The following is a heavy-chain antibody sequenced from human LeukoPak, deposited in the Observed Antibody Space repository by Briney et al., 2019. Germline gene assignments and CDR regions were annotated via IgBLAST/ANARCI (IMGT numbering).Heavy chain of an antibody. Sequence: PGGSLRLSCAASGFTFSSYAMHWVRQAPGKGLEWVAVISYDGSNKYYADSVKGRFTISRDSSKNTLYLQMNSLRAEDTAVYYCASAAIAAAGMIDYWGQGTLVTASS. D-gene: IGHD6-13*01. V-gene: IGHV3-30-3*01. CDR2: ISYDGSNK. CDR1: GFTFSSYA. CDR3: ASAAIAAAGMIDY. J-gene: IGHJ4*02.